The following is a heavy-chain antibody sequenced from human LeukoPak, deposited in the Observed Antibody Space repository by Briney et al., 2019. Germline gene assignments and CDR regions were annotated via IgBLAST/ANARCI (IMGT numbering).Heavy chain of an antibody. V-gene: IGHV3-7*01. CDR2: IKQDGSEK. J-gene: IGHJ3*02. CDR3: ARVRIVGASHDAFDI. Sequence: GGSLRLSCAASGFTFSSYWMSWVRQAPGKGLEWVANIKQDGSEKYYVDSVKGRFTISRDNDKNSLYLQMNSLRAEDTAVYYCARVRIVGASHDAFDIWGQGTMVTVSS. D-gene: IGHD1-26*01. CDR1: GFTFSSYW.